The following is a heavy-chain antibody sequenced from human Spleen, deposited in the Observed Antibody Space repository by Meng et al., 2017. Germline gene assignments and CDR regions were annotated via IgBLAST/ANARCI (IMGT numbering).Heavy chain of an antibody. CDR2: IYQSGST. J-gene: IGHJ6*02. Sequence: SETLSLTCAVSGYSITGSYNWGWIRQSPGKGLEWIGSIYQSGSTSYNPSFKSRVTMSADTSKNQFSLKLTSVTAADTAVYYCAGGAVVTLIFYHAMDVWGQGTTVTVSS. CDR1: GYSITGSYN. V-gene: IGHV4-38-2*01. CDR3: AGGAVVTLIFYHAMDV. D-gene: IGHD2-21*02.